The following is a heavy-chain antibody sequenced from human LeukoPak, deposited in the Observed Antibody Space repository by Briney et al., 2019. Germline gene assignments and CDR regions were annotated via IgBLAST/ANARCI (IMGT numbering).Heavy chain of an antibody. J-gene: IGHJ4*02. D-gene: IGHD3-22*01. CDR2: INPNSGGT. CDR3: ARVPYYYDSNYFDY. CDR1: GYTFTGYY. Sequence: GASVKVSCKASGYTFTGYYMHWVRQAPGQGLEWMGWINPNSGGTNYAQKFQGRVTMTRDTSISTAYMELSRLRSDDTAVYYCARVPYYYDSNYFDYWGQGTLVTVSS. V-gene: IGHV1-2*02.